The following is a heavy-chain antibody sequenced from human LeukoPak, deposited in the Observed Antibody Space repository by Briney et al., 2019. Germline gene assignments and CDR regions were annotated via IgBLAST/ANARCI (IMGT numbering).Heavy chain of an antibody. CDR2: IYSGGST. J-gene: IGHJ4*02. CDR1: GFTVSSNY. CDR3: AGEGIARMGSGGSCYGY. V-gene: IGHV3-66*01. Sequence: PGGSLRLSCAASGFTVSSNYMSWVRQAPGKGLEWVSVIYSGGSTYYADSVKGRFTISRDNSKNTLYLQMNSLRAEDTAVYYCAGEGIARMGSGGSCYGYWGQGTLVTVSS. D-gene: IGHD2-15*01.